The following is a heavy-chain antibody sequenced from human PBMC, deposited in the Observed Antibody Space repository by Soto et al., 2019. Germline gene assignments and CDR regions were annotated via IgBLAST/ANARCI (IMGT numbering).Heavy chain of an antibody. Sequence: EAQLLESGGGLVQPGGSLRLSCAAPGFTFSNYHMTWVRQAPGKGLEWVSAISGSGDDTYYADSVKGRFTITRDNSKNNLYLQMSSLRAEDTAVYYCAKIMTTAKYNWYGMDVCGHGTTVTVSS. D-gene: IGHD1-1*01. CDR3: AKIMTTAKYNWYGMDV. V-gene: IGHV3-23*01. CDR1: GFTFSNYH. CDR2: ISGSGDDT. J-gene: IGHJ6*02.